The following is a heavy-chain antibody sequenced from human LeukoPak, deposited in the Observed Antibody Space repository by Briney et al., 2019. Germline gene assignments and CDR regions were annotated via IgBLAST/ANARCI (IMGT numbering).Heavy chain of an antibody. CDR1: GGTFSSYA. J-gene: IGHJ4*02. V-gene: IGHV1-69*13. CDR2: IIPIFGTA. D-gene: IGHD3-22*01. Sequence: SVKVSCKASGGTFSSYAISWVRQAPGQGLEWMGGIIPIFGTANYAQKFQGRVTITADESTSTDYMELSSPRSEDTAVYYCARDLGNYYDSSGYSYWGQGTLVTVSS. CDR3: ARDLGNYYDSSGYSY.